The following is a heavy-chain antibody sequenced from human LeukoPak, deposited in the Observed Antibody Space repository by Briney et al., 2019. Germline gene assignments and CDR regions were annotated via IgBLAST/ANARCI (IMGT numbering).Heavy chain of an antibody. CDR2: IYHSGST. J-gene: IGHJ5*02. CDR3: ARVPDYDILTGYSANWFDP. V-gene: IGHV4-38-2*01. CDR1: AYSISSGYY. Sequence: SETLSLTCAVSAYSISSGYYWGWIRQPPGKGLEWIGSIYHSGSTYYNPSLKSRVTISVDTSKNQFSLKLSSVTAADTAVYYCARVPDYDILTGYSANWFDPWGQGTLVTVSS. D-gene: IGHD3-9*01.